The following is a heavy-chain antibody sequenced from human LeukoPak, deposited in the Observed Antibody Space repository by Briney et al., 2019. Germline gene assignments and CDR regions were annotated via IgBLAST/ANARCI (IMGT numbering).Heavy chain of an antibody. CDR3: ARPPDSSDYGAAFDF. J-gene: IGHJ4*02. D-gene: IGHD4-17*01. CDR1: GYSITSGYF. CDR2: IYHSGTT. V-gene: IGHV4-38-2*01. Sequence: SETLSLTCGVSGYSITSGYFWGWIRQPPGKGLEWIGSIYHSGTTYYNPSLKSRVTISVDTSKNQFSLKLSSVTAADTAVYYCARPPDSSDYGAAFDFWGQGTVVTVSS.